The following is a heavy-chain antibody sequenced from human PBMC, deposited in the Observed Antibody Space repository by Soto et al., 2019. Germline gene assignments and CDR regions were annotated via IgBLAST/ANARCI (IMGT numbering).Heavy chain of an antibody. J-gene: IGHJ5*02. CDR2: LYNTGST. Sequence: SETLSLTCTVSGGSISRYYWSWIRQTPGKGLEWIGYLYNTGSTIYNPSLESRVTISVDTSKNQFSLKLNSVTAADTAVYYCAREVTVQYNWFDPWGQGTLVTVSS. D-gene: IGHD4-17*01. CDR3: AREVTVQYNWFDP. CDR1: GGSISRYY. V-gene: IGHV4-59*01.